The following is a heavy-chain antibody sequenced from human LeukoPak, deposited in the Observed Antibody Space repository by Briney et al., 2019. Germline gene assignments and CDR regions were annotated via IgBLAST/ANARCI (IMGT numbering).Heavy chain of an antibody. CDR2: IYPGDSDT. J-gene: IGHJ4*02. D-gene: IGHD5-12*01. CDR1: GYSFTSYW. CDR3: ARRISGYDPYYFDY. V-gene: IGHV5-51*01. Sequence: GESLKISCKASGYSFTSYWIGWVRQTPGKGLEWMGIIYPGDSDTRYSPSFQGQVTISADKSISTAYLQWSRLKASDTAMYYCARRISGYDPYYFDYWGQGTLVTVSS.